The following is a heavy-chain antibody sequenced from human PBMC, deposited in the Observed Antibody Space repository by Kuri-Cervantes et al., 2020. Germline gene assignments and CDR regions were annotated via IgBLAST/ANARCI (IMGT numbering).Heavy chain of an antibody. J-gene: IGHJ4*02. V-gene: IGHV3-53*04. D-gene: IGHD3-9*01. CDR2: MYSGGTA. CDR1: GFTVSDNY. CDR3: AKSRDRYDILTGSADY. Sequence: GGSLRLSCAAFGFTVSDNYVSWVRQAPGKGLEWVSIMYSGGTAFYADSVKGRFTISRHNSKNTLYLQMNSLRTEDTAVYYCAKSRDRYDILTGSADYWGQGTLVTVSS.